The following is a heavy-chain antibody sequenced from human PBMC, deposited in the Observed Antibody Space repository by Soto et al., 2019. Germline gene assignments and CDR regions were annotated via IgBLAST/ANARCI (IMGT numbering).Heavy chain of an antibody. Sequence: GASVKVSCKTSGYTYTNHFIHWARQAPGQRPVWMGYINTANGNTKYSQNFQGRLTFGRDTSTTSAYIELSSLTSEDTAVYYCARDSGYSGYDIPNWFAPWGQGTLVTVSS. D-gene: IGHD5-12*01. CDR3: ARDSGYSGYDIPNWFAP. V-gene: IGHV1-3*04. CDR1: GYTYTNHF. CDR2: INTANGNT. J-gene: IGHJ5*02.